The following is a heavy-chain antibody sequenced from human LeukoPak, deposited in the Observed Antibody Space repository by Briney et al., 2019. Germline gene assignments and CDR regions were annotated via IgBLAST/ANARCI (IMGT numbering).Heavy chain of an antibody. CDR1: GYTFTSYD. D-gene: IGHD1-26*01. CDR2: MNPNSANT. CDR3: ARGRVGSTRALVGY. Sequence: ASVKVSCKASGYTFTSYDINWVRQATGQGLEWMGWMNPNSANTGYAQKFQGRVTMTRNTSINTAYMELSSLRSEDTAVYYCARGRVGSTRALVGYWGQGTLVTVSS. V-gene: IGHV1-8*01. J-gene: IGHJ4*02.